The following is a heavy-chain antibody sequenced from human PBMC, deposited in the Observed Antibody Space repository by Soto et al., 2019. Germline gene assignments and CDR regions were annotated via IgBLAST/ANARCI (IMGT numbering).Heavy chain of an antibody. CDR3: ARGYYGSGSYYKYYYYYYMDV. J-gene: IGHJ6*03. CDR1: GFTFSSYG. Sequence: VQLVESGGGVVQPGRSLRLSCAASGFTFSSYGMHWVRQAPGKGLEWVAVIWYDGSNKYYADSVKGRFTISRDNSKNTLYLQMNSLRAEDTAVYYCARGYYGSGSYYKYYYYYYMDVWGKGPRSPSP. CDR2: IWYDGSNK. D-gene: IGHD3-10*01. V-gene: IGHV3-33*01.